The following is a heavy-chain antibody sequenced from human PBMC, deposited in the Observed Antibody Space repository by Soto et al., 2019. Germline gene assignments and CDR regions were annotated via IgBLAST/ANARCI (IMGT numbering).Heavy chain of an antibody. CDR1: GFIFSDSA. CDR3: ARHYYDGSGYYSGISN. J-gene: IGHJ4*02. V-gene: IGHV3-73*02. Sequence: EVQLVESGGGLVQPGGSLRLSCAASGFIFSDSAMHWVRQASGKGLEWVGRIRSKENSYATAYAASVKGRFTISREDSEHTAYLQMNSLKTEDTAVYYCARHYYDGSGYYSGISNWGQGTLVTVSS. D-gene: IGHD3-22*01. CDR2: IRSKENSYAT.